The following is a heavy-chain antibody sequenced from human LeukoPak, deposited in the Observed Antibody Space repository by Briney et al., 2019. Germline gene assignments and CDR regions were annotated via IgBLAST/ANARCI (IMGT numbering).Heavy chain of an antibody. CDR2: IKQDGSEK. V-gene: IGHV3-7*01. Sequence: GGSLRLFCAASGFTFSSYWMSWVRQAPGKGLEWVANIKQDGSEKYYVDSVKGRFTISRDNAKNSLYLQMNSLRAEDTAVYYCARDANVVEIVVEMRDWGQGTLVTVSS. CDR1: GFTFSSYW. D-gene: IGHD3-22*01. J-gene: IGHJ4*02. CDR3: ARDANVVEIVVEMRD.